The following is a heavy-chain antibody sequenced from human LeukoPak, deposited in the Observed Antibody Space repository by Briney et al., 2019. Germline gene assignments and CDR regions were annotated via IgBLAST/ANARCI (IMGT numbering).Heavy chain of an antibody. D-gene: IGHD3-22*01. Sequence: GGSLRLSCAASGFTFDDYAMHWVRHAPGKGLEWVSGSSWNSGSIGYADSVKGRFTISRDNAKNSLYLQMNSLRAEDTALYYCAKDIRGDYDSSGYVGRIFDYWGQGTLVTVSS. CDR3: AKDIRGDYDSSGYVGRIFDY. V-gene: IGHV3-9*01. CDR1: GFTFDDYA. CDR2: SSWNSGSI. J-gene: IGHJ4*02.